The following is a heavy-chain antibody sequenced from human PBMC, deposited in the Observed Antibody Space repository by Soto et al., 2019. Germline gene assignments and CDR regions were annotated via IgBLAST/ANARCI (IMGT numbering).Heavy chain of an antibody. V-gene: IGHV4-59*01. D-gene: IGHD3-22*01. CDR3: ARDGYDSSGYYWGFDY. J-gene: IGHJ4*02. Sequence: KASETLSLTCTVSGGSISSYYWSWIRQPPGKGLEWIGYIYYSGSTNYNPSLKSRVTISVDTSKNQFSLKLSSVTAADTAVYYCARDGYDSSGYYWGFDYWGQGTLVTVSS. CDR1: GGSISSYY. CDR2: IYYSGST.